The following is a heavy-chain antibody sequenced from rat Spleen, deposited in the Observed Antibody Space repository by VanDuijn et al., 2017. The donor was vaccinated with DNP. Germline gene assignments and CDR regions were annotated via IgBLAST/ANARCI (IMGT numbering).Heavy chain of an antibody. V-gene: IGHV5S13*01. D-gene: IGHD1-2*01. CDR3: ARIIAAMGYYSMDA. J-gene: IGHJ4*01. Sequence: EVQLVESGGGLVQPGRSLKLSCAASGFTFRNYGMAWVRQAPTKGLEWVASISTVGDNSYYRDSVKGRFTISRDTAKSTLYLQMDNLRSEDTATYFCARIIAAMGYYSMDAWGQGASVTVSS. CDR1: GFTFRNYG. CDR2: ISTVGDNS.